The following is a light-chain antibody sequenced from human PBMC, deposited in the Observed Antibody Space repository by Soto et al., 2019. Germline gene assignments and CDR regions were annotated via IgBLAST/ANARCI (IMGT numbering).Light chain of an antibody. CDR2: EAS. J-gene: IGKJ1*01. CDR1: QSIDTH. V-gene: IGKV1-39*01. Sequence: DIRMTQSPSSLSASVGDRVTIACRASQSIDTHLNWYQQHPGKAPNAMIYEASNLQSGVPSRFSGSGSGTDFTLTISGLQPDDSATYYCQQTYSPPATFGQGTKVEIK. CDR3: QQTYSPPAT.